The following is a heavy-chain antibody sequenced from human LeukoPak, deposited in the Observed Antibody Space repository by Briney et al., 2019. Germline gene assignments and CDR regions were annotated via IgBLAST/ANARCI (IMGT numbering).Heavy chain of an antibody. D-gene: IGHD5-18*01. CDR1: GGTFSSYA. J-gene: IGHJ4*02. CDR3: ARGDTAMVIGFDY. Sequence: SVKVSCKASGGTFSSYAISWVRQAPGQGLEWMGRIIPIFGTANYAQKFQGRVTITTDESTNTAYMELSSLRSEDTAVYYCARGDTAMVIGFDYWGQGTLVTVSS. CDR2: IIPIFGTA. V-gene: IGHV1-69*05.